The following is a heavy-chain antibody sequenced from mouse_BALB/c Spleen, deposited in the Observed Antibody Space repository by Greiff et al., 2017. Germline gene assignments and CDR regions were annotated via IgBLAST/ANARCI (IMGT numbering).Heavy chain of an antibody. D-gene: IGHD2-14*01. CDR3: AREKGYSWFAY. Sequence: EVKLMESGPGLVKPSQSLSLTCSVTGYSITSGYYWNWIRQFPGNKLEWMGYISYDGSNNYNPSLKNRISITRDTSKNQFFLKLNSVTTEDTATYYCAREKGYSWFAYWGQGTLVTVSA. CDR1: GYSITSGYY. V-gene: IGHV3-6*02. J-gene: IGHJ3*01. CDR2: ISYDGSN.